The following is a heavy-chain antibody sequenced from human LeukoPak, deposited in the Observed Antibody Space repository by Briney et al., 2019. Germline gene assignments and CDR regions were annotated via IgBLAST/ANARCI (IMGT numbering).Heavy chain of an antibody. CDR1: GFTFRSHA. CDR2: IYENGGTT. J-gene: IGHJ4*02. V-gene: IGHV3-23*01. D-gene: IGHD5-12*01. CDR3: AKDFRIGYPAHFDY. Sequence: GGSLRLSCVGSGFTFRSHAMSWVRQAPEKGLEFVSGIYENGGTTYYADSVKGRFSISRDNSKNTLYLQMDSLSGEDTAVYYCAKDFRIGYPAHFDYWGQGALVTVSS.